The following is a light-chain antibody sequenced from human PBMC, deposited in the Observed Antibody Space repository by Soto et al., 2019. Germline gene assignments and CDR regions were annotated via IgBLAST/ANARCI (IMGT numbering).Light chain of an antibody. J-gene: IGKJ1*01. CDR2: KAS. V-gene: IGKV1-5*03. CDR3: QQYNSHWT. CDR1: QTISSW. Sequence: DIDMTQSPSTLSGAVVARVTITCRASQTISSWLAWYQQKPGKAPKLLIYKASTLKSGVPSRFSGIGSGTEFTLTISSLQPDDFATYYCQQYNSHWTFGQGTKVDIK.